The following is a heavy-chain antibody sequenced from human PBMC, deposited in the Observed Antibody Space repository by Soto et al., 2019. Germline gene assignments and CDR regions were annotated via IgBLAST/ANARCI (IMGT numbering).Heavy chain of an antibody. V-gene: IGHV4-30-4*01. CDR1: GGSISSGDYY. Sequence: QVQLQESGPGLVKPSQTLSLTCTVSGGSISSGDYYWSWIRQPPGKGLEWIGYIYYSGSTYYNPSLKSRVTISVDTSKNQFSLKLSSVTAADTAVYYCARASSGPQDYYYYGMDVWGKGTTVTVSS. CDR3: ARASSGPQDYYYYGMDV. J-gene: IGHJ6*04. CDR2: IYYSGST.